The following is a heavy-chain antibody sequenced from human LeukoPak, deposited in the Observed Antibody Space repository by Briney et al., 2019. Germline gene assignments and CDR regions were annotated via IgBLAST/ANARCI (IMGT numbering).Heavy chain of an antibody. D-gene: IGHD6-13*01. CDR2: IYHSGST. CDR1: GRSISSYY. Sequence: SETLSLTCTVSGRSISSYYWSWIRQPPGKGLEWIGHIYHSGSTNYSPSLTSRVTISVDTSKNQFSLKLSSVTAADTAVYYCARTLLGIAAAVDYWGQGTLVTVSS. J-gene: IGHJ4*02. V-gene: IGHV4-4*08. CDR3: ARTLLGIAAAVDY.